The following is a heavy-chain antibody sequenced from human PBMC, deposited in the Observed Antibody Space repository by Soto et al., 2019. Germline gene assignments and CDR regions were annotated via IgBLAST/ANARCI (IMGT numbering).Heavy chain of an antibody. CDR1: GYSISSGYY. V-gene: IGHV4-38-2*01. Sequence: SGTLSLTCAVSGYSISSGYYWGWIRQPPGKGLEWIGSIYHSGSTYYNPSLKSRVTISVDTSKNQFSLKLSSVTAADTAVYYCARTRYSSSWYPSWFDPWGQETLVTVSS. CDR2: IYHSGST. CDR3: ARTRYSSSWYPSWFDP. J-gene: IGHJ5*02. D-gene: IGHD6-13*01.